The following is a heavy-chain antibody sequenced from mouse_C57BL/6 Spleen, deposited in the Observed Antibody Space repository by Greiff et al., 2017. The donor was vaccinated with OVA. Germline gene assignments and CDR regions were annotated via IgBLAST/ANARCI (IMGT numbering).Heavy chain of an antibody. Sequence: EVQVVESEGGLVQPGSSMKLSCTAFGFTFSDYYMAWVRQVPEKGLEWVANINYDGSSTYYLDSLKSRFIISRDNAKNILYLQMSSLKSEDTATYYCASLGGTGTDWYFDVWGTGTTVTVSS. CDR1: GFTFSDYY. CDR3: ASLGGTGTDWYFDV. V-gene: IGHV5-16*01. D-gene: IGHD4-1*01. CDR2: INYDGSST. J-gene: IGHJ1*03.